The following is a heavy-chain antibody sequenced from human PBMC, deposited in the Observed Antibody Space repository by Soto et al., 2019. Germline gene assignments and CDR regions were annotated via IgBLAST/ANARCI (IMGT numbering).Heavy chain of an antibody. CDR2: THYSGST. J-gene: IGHJ6*02. V-gene: IGHV4-59*12. Sequence: PSDTLSLTCTVSDDSITRYHWSWIRRPPGKGLEWIGYTHYSGSTNYNPSLMSRLTMSVDSSKDQFSLNLRSVTAADTAVYYCARLSPLILAGTSYYHSMDVWRQGASVTVSS. CDR1: DDSITRYH. CDR3: ARLSPLILAGTSYYHSMDV. D-gene: IGHD6-13*01.